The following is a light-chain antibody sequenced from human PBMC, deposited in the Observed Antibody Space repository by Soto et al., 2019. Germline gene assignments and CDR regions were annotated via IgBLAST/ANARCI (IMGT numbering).Light chain of an antibody. CDR2: EVS. J-gene: IGLJ1*01. V-gene: IGLV2-14*01. Sequence: QSALTQPASVSGSPGQSITISCTGTSSDIGAYNYVSWYQHHPGKAPKFMMYEVSYRPSGVSDRFSGSKSGNTASLTISGLQAEDEADYYCSSFTSAYTVVFGSGTKLTVL. CDR1: SSDIGAYNY. CDR3: SSFTSAYTVV.